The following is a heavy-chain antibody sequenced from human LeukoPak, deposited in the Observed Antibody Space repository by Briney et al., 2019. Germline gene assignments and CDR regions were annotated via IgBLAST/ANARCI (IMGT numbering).Heavy chain of an antibody. J-gene: IGHJ6*02. V-gene: IGHV3-30*02. Sequence: GGSLRLSCAASGFTFSSYGMHWVRQAPGKGLEWVAFIRYDGSNKYYVDSVKGRFTISRDNSKNTLYLQMNSLRAEDTAVYYCAKEEEAVAALPVYGMDVWGQGTTVTVSS. CDR1: GFTFSSYG. CDR3: AKEEEAVAALPVYGMDV. D-gene: IGHD6-19*01. CDR2: IRYDGSNK.